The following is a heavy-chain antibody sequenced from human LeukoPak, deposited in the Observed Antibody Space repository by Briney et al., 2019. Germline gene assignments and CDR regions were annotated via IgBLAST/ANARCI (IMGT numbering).Heavy chain of an antibody. CDR1: GFSFERHW. CDR2: IRQDGNQI. Sequence: GSLRLSCAASGFSFERHWMSWVRQAPGEGLEWVATIRQDGNQIQYLDSVKGRFIISRDNAKNSLSLQMNSLRAEDTAVYYCAKSVVSVTEGSNSTDYWGQGTLVTVSS. J-gene: IGHJ4*02. D-gene: IGHD4-11*01. V-gene: IGHV3-7*01. CDR3: AKSVVSVTEGSNSTDY.